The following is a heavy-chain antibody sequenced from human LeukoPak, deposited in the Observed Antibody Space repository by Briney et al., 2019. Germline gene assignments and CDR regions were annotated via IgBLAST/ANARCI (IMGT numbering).Heavy chain of an antibody. CDR1: GFTFSSYA. D-gene: IGHD4-17*01. J-gene: IGHJ4*02. CDR3: ARDLLSRTTVTPYWGY. V-gene: IGHV3-30*04. CDR2: ISYDGSNK. Sequence: WGSLRLSCAASGFTFSSYAMHWVRQAPGKGLEWVAVISYDGSNKYYADSVKGRFTISRDNSKNTLYLQMNSLRAEDTAVYYCARDLLSRTTVTPYWGYWGQGTLVTVSS.